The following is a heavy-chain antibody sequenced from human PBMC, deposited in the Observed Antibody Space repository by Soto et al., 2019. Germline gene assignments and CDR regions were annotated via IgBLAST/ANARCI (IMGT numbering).Heavy chain of an antibody. CDR1: GGLFSSYP. CDR3: ARGGSGYTWFNEF. V-gene: IGHV1-69*01. Sequence: QAQLVQSGAEVKKPGYSVKVSCKASGGLFSSYPISWVRQVPGQGLEWMGGIIPVFQTAYYTQRFQGRVTITADESTNTAYMELSSLRSEDTAIYYCARGGSGYTWFNEFWGQGTLVTVSS. D-gene: IGHD3-22*01. CDR2: IIPVFQTA. J-gene: IGHJ4*02.